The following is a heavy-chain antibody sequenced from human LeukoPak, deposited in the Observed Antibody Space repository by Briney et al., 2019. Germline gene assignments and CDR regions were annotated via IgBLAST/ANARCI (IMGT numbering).Heavy chain of an antibody. CDR2: IRRDGSET. CDR1: GFTFSNYW. CDR3: AELGVTMIGGV. Sequence: PSGGSLRLSCAASGFTFSNYWMTWVRRAPGKGLEWVANIRRDGSETHYVDSVKGRFTISRDNAKNSLYLQMNSLRAEDTAVYYCAELGVTMIGGVWGKGTTVTISS. D-gene: IGHD3-10*02. V-gene: IGHV3-7*01. J-gene: IGHJ6*04.